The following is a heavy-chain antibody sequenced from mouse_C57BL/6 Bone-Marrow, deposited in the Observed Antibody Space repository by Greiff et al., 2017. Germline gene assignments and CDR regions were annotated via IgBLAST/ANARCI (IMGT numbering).Heavy chain of an antibody. CDR3: ARPYYGNYWYFDV. Sequence: VQLQQPGAEFVKPGASVKMSCKASGYTFTSYWITWVKQRPGQGLEWIGDIYPGSGSTNYNEKFKSKATLTVDTSSSTAYMQLSSLTSEDSAVYYCARPYYGNYWYFDVWGTGTTVTVSS. D-gene: IGHD2-10*01. V-gene: IGHV1-55*01. CDR2: IYPGSGST. J-gene: IGHJ1*03. CDR1: GYTFTSYW.